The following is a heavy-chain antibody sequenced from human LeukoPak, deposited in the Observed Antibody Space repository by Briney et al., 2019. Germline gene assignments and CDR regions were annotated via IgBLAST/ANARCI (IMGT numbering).Heavy chain of an antibody. V-gene: IGHV3-48*01. J-gene: IGHJ6*03. CDR3: ARVGSGYDYIWYYYYYMDV. Sequence: GGSLRLSCAASGFAFSSYSMNWVRQAPGKGLEWVSYITSSSSAIYYADSVKGRFTISRDNAKNSLYLQMNSLRAEDTAVYYCARVGSGYDYIWYYYYYMDVWGKGTTVTVSS. D-gene: IGHD5-12*01. CDR1: GFAFSSYS. CDR2: ITSSSSAI.